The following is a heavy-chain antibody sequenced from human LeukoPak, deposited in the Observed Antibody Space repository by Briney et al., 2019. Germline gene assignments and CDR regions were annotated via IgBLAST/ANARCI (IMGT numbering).Heavy chain of an antibody. J-gene: IGHJ3*02. D-gene: IGHD3-16*01. Sequence: PGGSLRLSCAASGSTFSSFSTYDFNWVRQAPGKGLEWVSYISSSGGTIYYADSVKGRFTVSRDNAANSLYLQMNSLRAEDTAIYSCARDLVSGAYTFDIWGQGTVVTVSS. CDR1: GSTFSS. CDR3: ARDLVSGAYTFDI. CDR2: ISSSGGTI. V-gene: IGHV3-48*03.